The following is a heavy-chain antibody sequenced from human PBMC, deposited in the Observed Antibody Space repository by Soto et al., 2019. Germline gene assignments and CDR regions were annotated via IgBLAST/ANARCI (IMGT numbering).Heavy chain of an antibody. CDR1: GGSISSGGYY. V-gene: IGHV4-31*03. J-gene: IGHJ3*02. CDR2: IYYSGST. D-gene: IGHD6-6*01. CDR3: ARWILAARPHNAFDI. Sequence: SATLSLTCTVSGGSISSGGYYWSWIRQHPGKGLEWIGYIYYSGSTYYNPSLKSRVTISVDRSKNQFSLKLSSVTAADTAVYYCARWILAARPHNAFDIWGQGTMVTVSS.